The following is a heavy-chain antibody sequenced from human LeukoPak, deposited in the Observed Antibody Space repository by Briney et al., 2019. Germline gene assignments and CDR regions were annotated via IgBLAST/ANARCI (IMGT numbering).Heavy chain of an antibody. V-gene: IGHV1-24*01. CDR2: FDPEDGET. CDR3: ATTKVGATGFDY. D-gene: IGHD1-26*01. CDR1: GYALTELS. Sequence: ASVKVSCKVSGYALTELSMHWVRQAPGKRLEWMGGFDPEDGETIYAQKFQGRVTMTEDTSTDTAYMELSSLRSEDTAVYYCATTKVGATGFDYWGQGTLVTVSS. J-gene: IGHJ4*02.